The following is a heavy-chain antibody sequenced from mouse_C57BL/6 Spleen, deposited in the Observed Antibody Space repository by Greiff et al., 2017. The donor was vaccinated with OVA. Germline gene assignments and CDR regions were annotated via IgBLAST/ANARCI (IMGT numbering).Heavy chain of an antibody. CDR2: ISSGSSTI. CDR3: ARTRDYSNYESAMDY. V-gene: IGHV5-17*01. J-gene: IGHJ4*01. CDR1: GFTFSDYG. Sequence: DVMLVESGGGLVKPGGSLKLSCAASGFTFSDYGMHWVRQAPEKGLEWVAYISSGSSTISYAETVKGRFTISRDNAKNTLFLQMTSLRSEDTAMYYCARTRDYSNYESAMDYWGQGTSVTVSS. D-gene: IGHD2-5*01.